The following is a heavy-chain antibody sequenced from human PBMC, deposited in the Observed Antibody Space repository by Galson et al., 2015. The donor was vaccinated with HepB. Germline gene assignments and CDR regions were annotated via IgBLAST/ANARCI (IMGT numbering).Heavy chain of an antibody. V-gene: IGHV3-30-3*01. Sequence: SLRLSCAASGFTFSSYAMHWVRQAPGKGLEWVAVISYDGSNKYYADSVKGRFTTSRDNSKNTLYLQMNSLRAEDTAVYYCARGPTAYMIAWYFDLWGRGTLVTVSS. CDR1: GFTFSSYA. CDR3: ARGPTAYMIAWYFDL. D-gene: IGHD3-22*01. J-gene: IGHJ2*01. CDR2: ISYDGSNK.